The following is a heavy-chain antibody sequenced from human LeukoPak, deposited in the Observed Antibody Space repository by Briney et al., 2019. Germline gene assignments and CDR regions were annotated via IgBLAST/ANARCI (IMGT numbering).Heavy chain of an antibody. J-gene: IGHJ4*02. CDR1: GFTFSSYA. Sequence: GVSLRLSCAASGFTFSSYAMTWVRQAPGKGLEWVSTISGSGGGTYYADSVKGRFTISRDNSKNTLYLEMNSLRAEDTAIYYCAKGGGASLYHFDFWGQGTLVTVSS. CDR2: ISGSGGGT. V-gene: IGHV3-23*01. D-gene: IGHD2-21*01. CDR3: AKGGGASLYHFDF.